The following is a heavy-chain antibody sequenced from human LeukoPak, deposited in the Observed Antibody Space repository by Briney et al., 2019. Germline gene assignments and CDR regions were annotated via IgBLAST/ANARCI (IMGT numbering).Heavy chain of an antibody. J-gene: IGHJ2*01. D-gene: IGHD5-12*01. V-gene: IGHV3-7*01. Sequence: GGSLRLSCAASGFTFSSYAMSWVRQAPGKGLEWVANIKQDGSEKYYVDSVKGRFTISRDNAKNSLYLQMNSLRAEDTAVYYCASNGGYDWHWYFDLWGRGTLVTVSS. CDR3: ASNGGYDWHWYFDL. CDR2: IKQDGSEK. CDR1: GFTFSSYA.